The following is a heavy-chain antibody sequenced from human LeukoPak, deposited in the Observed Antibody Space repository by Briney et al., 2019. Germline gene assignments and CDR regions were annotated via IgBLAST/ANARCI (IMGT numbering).Heavy chain of an antibody. D-gene: IGHD5-12*01. Sequence: GGSVKLSCKASGYTFTSYYMPWVRQAPGQGLEWMGIINASGGSTSYAQKFQGRVTMTRDTSTSTVYMELSSLRSEDTAVYYCARGSRFGGYDTVNWFDPWGQGTLVTVSS. CDR2: INASGGST. J-gene: IGHJ5*02. CDR3: ARGSRFGGYDTVNWFDP. V-gene: IGHV1-46*01. CDR1: GYTFTSYY.